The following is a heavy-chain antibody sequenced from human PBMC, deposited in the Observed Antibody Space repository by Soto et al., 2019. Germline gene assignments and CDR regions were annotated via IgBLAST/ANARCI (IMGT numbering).Heavy chain of an antibody. V-gene: IGHV1-46*01. CDR2: VNPNGGST. J-gene: IGHJ6*02. Sequence: QVQLVQSGAEVKKPGASVKVSCKAAGYTFTNCYMHWVRQAPGQGLEWMGIVNPNGGSTSYAQTFQGRGTRTRDTSTSTVYTELRSLRSEDTAVYYCARDKFGYTSGKYYYSGLDVWGQVTTVTVSS. D-gene: IGHD1-1*01. CDR3: ARDKFGYTSGKYYYSGLDV. CDR1: GYTFTNCY.